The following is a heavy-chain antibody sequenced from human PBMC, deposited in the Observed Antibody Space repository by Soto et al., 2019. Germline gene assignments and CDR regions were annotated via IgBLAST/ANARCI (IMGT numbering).Heavy chain of an antibody. D-gene: IGHD2-2*01. CDR1: GFTFSSFG. CDR2: IWHDGRNK. J-gene: IGHJ4*02. V-gene: IGHV3-33*01. Sequence: QVQLVESGGGVVQPGRSLRLSCAASGFTFSSFGMHWVRQAPGKGLEWAAVIWHDGRNKYYADFVKGRFTISRDNSKNTLYLQMNSLRAEDTAVYYCASRSPALDYWGQGTLVTVSS. CDR3: ASRSPALDY.